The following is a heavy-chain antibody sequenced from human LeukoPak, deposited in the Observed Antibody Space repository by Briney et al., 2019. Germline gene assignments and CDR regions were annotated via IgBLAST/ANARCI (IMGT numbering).Heavy chain of an antibody. CDR3: ARGWGYFDY. J-gene: IGHJ4*02. D-gene: IGHD6-19*01. CDR1: GGSISSSSYY. V-gene: IGHV4-39*07. Sequence: SETLSLTCTVSGGSISSSSYYWGWIRQPPGKGLEWIGSIYYSGSTYYNPSLKSRLTISVDTSKNQFSLRLTSVTAADTAVYYCARGWGYFDYWGQGTLVTISS. CDR2: IYYSGST.